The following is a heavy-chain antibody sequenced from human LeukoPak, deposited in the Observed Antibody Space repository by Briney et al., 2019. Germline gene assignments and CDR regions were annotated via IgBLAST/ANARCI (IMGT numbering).Heavy chain of an antibody. CDR3: AKDQGGDYLTPLDY. Sequence: GGSLRLSCAASGFTFSGYAMSWVRQAPGKGLEWVSAISGSGGSTYYADSVKGRFTISRDNSKNTLYLQMNSLRAEDTAVYYCAKDQGGDYLTPLDYWGQGTLVTVSS. D-gene: IGHD4-17*01. CDR2: ISGSGGST. CDR1: GFTFSGYA. J-gene: IGHJ4*02. V-gene: IGHV3-23*01.